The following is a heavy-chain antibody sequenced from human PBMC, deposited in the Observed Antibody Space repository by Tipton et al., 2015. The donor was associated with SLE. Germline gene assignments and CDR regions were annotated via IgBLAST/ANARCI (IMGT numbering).Heavy chain of an antibody. J-gene: IGHJ6*02. D-gene: IGHD5-12*01. V-gene: IGHV3-30-3*01. CDR3: AKENVDRYYYYGMDV. Sequence: SLRLSCAASGFTFSSYAMHWVRQAPGKGLEWVAVISYDGSNKYYADSVKGRFTISRDNSKNTLYLQMNSLRAEDTAVYFCAKENVDRYYYYGMDVWGQGTTVTVSS. CDR2: ISYDGSNK. CDR1: GFTFSSYA.